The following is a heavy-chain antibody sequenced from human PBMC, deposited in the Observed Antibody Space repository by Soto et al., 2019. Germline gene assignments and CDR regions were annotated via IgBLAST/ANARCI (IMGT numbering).Heavy chain of an antibody. J-gene: IGHJ4*02. D-gene: IGHD3-16*01. Sequence: SQTLSLTCAISGDSVSSNSAAWNWIRQSPSRGLEWLGRTYYRSKWYNDYAVSVKSRITINPDTSKNQFSLQLNSVTPEDTAVYYCARDRLSITGKRVAFGGVKSFRRSGGAGFDYWGQGTLVTVSS. CDR3: ARDRLSITGKRVAFGGVKSFRRSGGAGFDY. CDR2: TYYRSKWYN. CDR1: GDSVSSNSAA. V-gene: IGHV6-1*01.